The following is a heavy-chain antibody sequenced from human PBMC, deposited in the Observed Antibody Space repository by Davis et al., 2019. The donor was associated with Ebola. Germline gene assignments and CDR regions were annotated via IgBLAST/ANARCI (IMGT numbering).Heavy chain of an antibody. D-gene: IGHD2-8*01. CDR3: AKWGIMVYAAAVG. V-gene: IGHV3-23*01. CDR1: GFTFSSYA. CDR2: ISGSGDST. Sequence: GESLKISCAASGFTFSSYAMTWVRQAPGKGLEWVSTISGSGDSTNYADSVKGRFTISRDNSKNTLYLQMSSLRAEDTAVYYCAKWGIMVYAAAVGWGQGTLVTVSS. J-gene: IGHJ4*02.